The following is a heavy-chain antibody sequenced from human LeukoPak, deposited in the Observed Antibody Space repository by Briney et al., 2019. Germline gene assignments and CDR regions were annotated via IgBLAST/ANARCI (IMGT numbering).Heavy chain of an antibody. Sequence: GASVTVSCRASGYTFTIYGVSWVRQAPGQGLEWMGWISPYNGNPNYAQKIQGRVTMTTDTSPSTAYMELRSLRSDDTAVYYCARDLGEVPAAITLYYYYYGMDVWGQGTTVTVSS. CDR3: ARDLGEVPAAITLYYYYYGMDV. D-gene: IGHD2-2*02. CDR2: ISPYNGNP. J-gene: IGHJ6*02. CDR1: GYTFTIYG. V-gene: IGHV1-18*01.